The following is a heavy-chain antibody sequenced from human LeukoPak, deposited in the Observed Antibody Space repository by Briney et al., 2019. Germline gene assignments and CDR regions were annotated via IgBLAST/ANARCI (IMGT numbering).Heavy chain of an antibody. CDR3: VAERQKYFDY. J-gene: IGHJ4*02. Sequence: GGSLRLSCAGTGFTFDDYTMHWVRQAPGKGLEWVSLITWDGDSTFYADSVKGRFTISRDNSKNSLSLQMNSLRSEDTALYYCVAERQKYFDYWGQGTRVTVSS. CDR2: ITWDGDST. V-gene: IGHV3-43*01. CDR1: GFTFDDYT.